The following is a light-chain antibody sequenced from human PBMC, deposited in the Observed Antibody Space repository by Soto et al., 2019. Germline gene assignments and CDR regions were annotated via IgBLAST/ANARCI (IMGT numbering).Light chain of an antibody. CDR1: QSVGNC. CDR3: QQRADWPIT. V-gene: IGKV3-11*01. J-gene: IGKJ3*01. CDR2: DSS. Sequence: EIVLTQSPYTLSLFPGERATLSCRASQSVGNCLAWYQEKRGQAPMLLSSDSSNRATGIPPRFSGSGSGTDFTLTISGLEPDDFALYFCQQRADWPITFGPGTKVDIK.